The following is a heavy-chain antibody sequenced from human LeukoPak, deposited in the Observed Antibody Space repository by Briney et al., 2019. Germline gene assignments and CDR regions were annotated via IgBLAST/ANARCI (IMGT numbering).Heavy chain of an antibody. CDR2: IYHRGNT. D-gene: IGHD3-16*02. CDR1: NYSISSGYY. CDR3: ARIRMITFGGVIVRTYYFDY. V-gene: IGHV4-38-2*01. J-gene: IGHJ4*02. Sequence: PSETLSPTCAVSNYSISSGYYWGWIRQPPGKGLEWIGSIYHRGNTYYNPSLKSRVTISVDTSKNQFSLKLSSVTAADTAVYYCARIRMITFGGVIVRTYYFDYWGQGTLVIVSS.